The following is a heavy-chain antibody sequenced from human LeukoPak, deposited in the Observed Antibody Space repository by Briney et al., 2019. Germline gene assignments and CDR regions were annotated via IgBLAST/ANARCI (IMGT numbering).Heavy chain of an antibody. J-gene: IGHJ5*02. CDR3: AKGPGSVGIRSLEWGFDP. V-gene: IGHV3-23*01. D-gene: IGHD3-3*01. Sequence: GGSLRLSCAASGFTFSSYAMSWVRQAPGKGLEWVSAISGSGGSTYYTDSVKGRFTISRDNSKNTLYLQMNSLRAEDTAVYYCAKGPGSVGIRSLEWGFDPWGQGTLVTVSS. CDR1: GFTFSSYA. CDR2: ISGSGGST.